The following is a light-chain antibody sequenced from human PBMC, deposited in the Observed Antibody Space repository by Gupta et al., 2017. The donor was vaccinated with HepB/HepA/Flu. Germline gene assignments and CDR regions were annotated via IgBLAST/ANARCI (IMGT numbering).Light chain of an antibody. CDR3: QLYGSSPLPVT. V-gene: IGKV3-20*01. Sequence: EIVLTQSPHTLSLSPGERATLSCRASQTVSSTYLAWYQQKPGQAPRLLIYGASNRATDIPDRFSGSGSGTDFTLSVSRLEPEDFAVYYCQLYGSSPLPVTFGGGTTVEMK. CDR1: QTVSSTY. J-gene: IGKJ4*01. CDR2: GAS.